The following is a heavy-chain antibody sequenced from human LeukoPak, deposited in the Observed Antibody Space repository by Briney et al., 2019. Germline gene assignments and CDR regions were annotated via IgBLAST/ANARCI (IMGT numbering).Heavy chain of an antibody. Sequence: GGSLRLSCAASGFTFSSYWMNWARQAPGKGLEWVASINHNGNVNYYVDSVKGRFTISRDNAKNSLYLQMSNLRAEDTAVYYCARRNYWGQGTLVTVSS. CDR2: INHNGNVN. V-gene: IGHV3-7*01. J-gene: IGHJ4*02. CDR1: GFTFSSYW. CDR3: ARRNY.